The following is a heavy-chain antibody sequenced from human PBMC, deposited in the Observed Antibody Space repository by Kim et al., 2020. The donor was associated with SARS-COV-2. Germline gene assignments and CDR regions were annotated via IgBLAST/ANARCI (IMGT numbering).Heavy chain of an antibody. CDR3: AKGWDSSSWYAFDI. CDR1: GFTFGDYA. Sequence: GGSLRLSCAASGFTFGDYAMHGVRQAPGKGLEWVSGISWNSGSIGYADSVKGRFTISRDNAKNSLYLQMNSLRAEDTALYYCAKGWDSSSWYAFDIWGQG. CDR2: ISWNSGSI. V-gene: IGHV3-9*01. D-gene: IGHD6-13*01. J-gene: IGHJ3*02.